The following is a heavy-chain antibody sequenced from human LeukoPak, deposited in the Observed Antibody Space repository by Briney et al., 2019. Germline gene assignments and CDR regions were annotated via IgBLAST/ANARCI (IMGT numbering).Heavy chain of an antibody. V-gene: IGHV1-8*01. Sequence: GASVTVSCKASGYTFTSYDINWVRQAPGQGLEWMGWMNPNSGNTGYAQKFQGRVTMTTDTSTSTAYMELRSLRSDDTAVYYCARDFTGSGFGYWGQGTLVTVSS. CDR3: ARDFTGSGFGY. D-gene: IGHD1-26*01. CDR2: MNPNSGNT. J-gene: IGHJ4*02. CDR1: GYTFTSYD.